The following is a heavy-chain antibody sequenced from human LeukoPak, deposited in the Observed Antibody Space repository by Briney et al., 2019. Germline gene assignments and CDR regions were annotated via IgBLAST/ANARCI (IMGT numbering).Heavy chain of an antibody. Sequence: PGRSLRLSCTAPGFTFSSYAIHWIRQAPGKGLEWVALVWHDGSNKYYADFVKGRFTVSRDNSKNTVYLQMNSLRAEDTAVYYCARELFGSGSRPDYWGRGTLVTVSS. V-gene: IGHV3-33*01. CDR3: ARELFGSGSRPDY. D-gene: IGHD3-10*01. CDR2: VWHDGSNK. J-gene: IGHJ4*02. CDR1: GFTFSSYA.